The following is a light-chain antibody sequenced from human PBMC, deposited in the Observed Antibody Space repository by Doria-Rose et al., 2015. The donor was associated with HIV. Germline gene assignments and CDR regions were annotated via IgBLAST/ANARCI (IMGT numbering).Light chain of an antibody. CDR3: QQYGTSRGT. J-gene: IGKJ5*01. CDR2: DES. CDR1: QRVKSSY. Sequence: TQSPGTLSLSPGERATLSCRASQRVKSSYLARYQQKPGQAPRLLIHDESTRATGIPDRFSGSGSGTDFTLTISRLEPEDVAVYYCQQYGTSRGTFGQGTRLEIK. V-gene: IGKV3-20*01.